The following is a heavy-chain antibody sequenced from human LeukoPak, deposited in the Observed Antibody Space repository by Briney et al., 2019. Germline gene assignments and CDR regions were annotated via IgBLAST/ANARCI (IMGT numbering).Heavy chain of an antibody. D-gene: IGHD3-10*01. CDR2: ISDTGATT. CDR3: AKELFRVLDY. CDR1: GFSFSTYS. Sequence: PGGSLRLSCAASGFSFSTYSMSWVRQAPGKGLEWVSVISDTGATTFYADSVKGRFTISRDNSKNTLYLQMNSLRAEDTAVYYCAKELFRVLDYWGQGTLVTVSS. V-gene: IGHV3-23*01. J-gene: IGHJ4*02.